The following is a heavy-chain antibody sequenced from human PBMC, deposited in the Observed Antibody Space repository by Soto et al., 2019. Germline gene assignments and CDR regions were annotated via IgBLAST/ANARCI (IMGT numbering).Heavy chain of an antibody. J-gene: IGHJ4*02. V-gene: IGHV3-23*01. D-gene: IGHD6-13*01. CDR1: GFTFSSYA. CDR2: ISGSGDST. Sequence: GGSLRLSCAASGFTFSSYAMSWVRQAPGKGLEWVSVISGSGDSTYYADSVKGRFTISRDNSKNTLYLQMNSLRAEDTAVYYCARRGPGTHFDYWGQGTLVTVSS. CDR3: ARRGPGTHFDY.